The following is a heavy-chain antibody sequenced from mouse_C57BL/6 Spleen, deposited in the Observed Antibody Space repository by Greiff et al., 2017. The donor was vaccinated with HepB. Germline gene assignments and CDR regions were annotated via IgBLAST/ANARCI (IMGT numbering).Heavy chain of an antibody. J-gene: IGHJ3*01. V-gene: IGHV1-82*01. CDR2: IYPGDGDT. CDR1: GYAFSSSW. Sequence: VKLMESGPELVKPGASVKISYKASGYAFSSSWMNWVKQRPGKGLEWIGRIYPGDGDTNYNGKFKGKATLTADKSSSTAYMQLSSLTSEDSAVYFCASPPLYYGSTLFAYWGQGTLVTVSA. D-gene: IGHD1-1*01. CDR3: ASPPLYYGSTLFAY.